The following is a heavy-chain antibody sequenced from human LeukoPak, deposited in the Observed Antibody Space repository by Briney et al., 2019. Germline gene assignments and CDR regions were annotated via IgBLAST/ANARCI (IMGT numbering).Heavy chain of an antibody. D-gene: IGHD3-3*01. J-gene: IGHJ4*02. CDR2: ISGSGGTP. CDR1: GFTFSTSG. Sequence: PGGSLRLSCAASGFTFSTSGMTWVRQAPGKGLDWVSIISGSGGTPYYTDSVKSRFAISRDNSKNTLYLQMNSLRAEDTAVYYCAKTRGISISGVVPLCDYWGQGTLVTVSS. CDR3: AKTRGISISGVVPLCDY. V-gene: IGHV3-23*01.